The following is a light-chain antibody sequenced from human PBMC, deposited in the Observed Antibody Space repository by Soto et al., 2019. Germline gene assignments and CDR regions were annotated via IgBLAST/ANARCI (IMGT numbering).Light chain of an antibody. CDR2: EVN. J-gene: IGLJ3*02. CDR1: GGDFGSSTY. CDR3: SSYTTTNSWV. V-gene: IGLV2-14*01. Sequence: QSVLIQPASVSGSPGQSLIISCTGTGGDFGSSTYVSWYQQHSDKAPKVVIYEVNKRPSGVSSRFSGAKSGSTASLTISGLQGDDEATYFCSSYTTTNSWVFGGATKLTVL.